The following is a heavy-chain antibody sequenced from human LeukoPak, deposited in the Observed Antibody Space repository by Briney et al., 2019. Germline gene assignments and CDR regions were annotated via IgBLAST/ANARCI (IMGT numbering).Heavy chain of an antibody. V-gene: IGHV3-74*01. CDR3: AKDAFLGTTYYYDSSGYSHFDY. D-gene: IGHD3-22*01. Sequence: GRSLRLSCAASGFTFSSYWMHGVRQVPGKGLVWVSRINSDESRTTYADSAKGRFTFTRDNDKHTLNLQMNSLRDEDTAVYYCAKDAFLGTTYYYDSSGYSHFDYWGQGTLVTVSS. J-gene: IGHJ4*02. CDR1: GFTFSSYW. CDR2: INSDESRT.